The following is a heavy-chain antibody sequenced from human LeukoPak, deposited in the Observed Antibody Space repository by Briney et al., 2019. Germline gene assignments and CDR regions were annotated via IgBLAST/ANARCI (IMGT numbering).Heavy chain of an antibody. Sequence: SETLSLTCTVSGGSISSSYWSWIRQPPGKGLEWIGYIYYSGSTSYNPSLKSRVTISVDTSKNQFSLKLSSVTAADTAVYYCARHLGLSRSGQNWFDPWGQGTLVTVSS. CDR1: GGSISSSY. D-gene: IGHD2/OR15-2a*01. V-gene: IGHV4-59*08. CDR2: IYYSGST. CDR3: ARHLGLSRSGQNWFDP. J-gene: IGHJ5*02.